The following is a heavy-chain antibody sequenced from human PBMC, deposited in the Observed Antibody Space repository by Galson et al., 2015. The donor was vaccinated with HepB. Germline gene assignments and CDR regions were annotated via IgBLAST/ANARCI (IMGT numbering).Heavy chain of an antibody. J-gene: IGHJ4*02. V-gene: IGHV3-30*18. Sequence: SLRLSCAASGFTFSNYNMNWVRQAPGKGLEWVAVISYDGSNKYYADSVKGRFTISRDNSKNTLYLQMNSLRAEDTAVYYCAKLGPEGGFGYWGQGTLVTVSS. CDR1: GFTFSNYN. CDR3: AKLGPEGGFGY. CDR2: ISYDGSNK. D-gene: IGHD3-16*01.